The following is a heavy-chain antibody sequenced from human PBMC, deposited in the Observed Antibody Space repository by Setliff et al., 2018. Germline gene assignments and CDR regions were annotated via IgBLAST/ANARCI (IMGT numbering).Heavy chain of an antibody. D-gene: IGHD3-10*01. CDR2: ILFSGDT. Sequence: SETLSLRLSCAASGFTFSSLWMSWVRQAPGKGLEWIGRILFSGDTYYNPSLNSRVTISADTSKNQFSLNLSSVTAADTAVYYCARDNRARHYMDVWGKGTTVTVSS. CDR3: ARDNRARHYMDV. CDR1: GFTFSSLW. J-gene: IGHJ6*03. V-gene: IGHV4-4*02.